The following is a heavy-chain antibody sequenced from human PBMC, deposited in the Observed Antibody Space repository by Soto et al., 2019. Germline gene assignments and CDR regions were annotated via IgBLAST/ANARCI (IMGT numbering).Heavy chain of an antibody. D-gene: IGHD3-16*02. V-gene: IGHV4-34*01. J-gene: IGHJ4*02. CDR2: IYYSGST. Sequence: SETLSLTCAVDGGYFRGYYWSWIRQHPGKGLEWIGEIYYSGSTYYNPSLKSRVTISVDTSKNQFSLKLSSVTAADTAVYYCARLEITFGGVIVFDYWGQGTLVTVSS. CDR1: GGYFRGYY. CDR3: ARLEITFGGVIVFDY.